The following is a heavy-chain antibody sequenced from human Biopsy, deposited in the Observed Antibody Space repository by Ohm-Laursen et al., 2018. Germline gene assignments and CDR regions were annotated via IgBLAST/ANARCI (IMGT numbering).Heavy chain of an antibody. J-gene: IGHJ4*02. D-gene: IGHD2-21*02. CDR2: INPSVRYT. CDR1: GYAFHTYY. V-gene: IGHV1-46*02. CDR3: ARPRGTATAIADGLDY. Sequence: GASVKVSCKASGYAFHTYYMHWVRQAPGQGPEWLGYINPSVRYTRNAQSFQGRVTMTRDTSTSTAYMELSGLTSDDTAVYYCARPRGTATAIADGLDYWGQGTLVTVSS.